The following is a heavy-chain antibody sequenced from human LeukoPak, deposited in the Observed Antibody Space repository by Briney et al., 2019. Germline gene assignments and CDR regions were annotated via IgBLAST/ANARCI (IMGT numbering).Heavy chain of an antibody. CDR2: MNPNSGVT. Sequence: ASVKVSCKTSGYTFTGYYIHWVRQAPGQGLEWMGWMNPNSGVTNYAQKFQDRVTMTRDTSISTAYMDLSRLRSDDTAIYYCARAFGGSGNYYSVIWDFWGQGTPVSSSS. CDR1: GYTFTGYY. D-gene: IGHD3-10*01. CDR3: ARAFGGSGNYYSVIWDF. J-gene: IGHJ4*02. V-gene: IGHV1-2*02.